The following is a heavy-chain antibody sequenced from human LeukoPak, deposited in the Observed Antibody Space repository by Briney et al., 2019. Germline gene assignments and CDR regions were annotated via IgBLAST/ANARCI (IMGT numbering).Heavy chain of an antibody. V-gene: IGHV3-30-3*01. Sequence: PGGSLRLSCAASGFTFSGYPIHWVRQAPGKGLEWVAVISYDGSNKYYADSVKGRFTISRDNSKNTLYLQMNSLRAEDTAVYYCARSASGSYPYYFDYWGQGTLVTVSS. J-gene: IGHJ4*02. CDR3: ARSASGSYPYYFDY. D-gene: IGHD1-26*01. CDR1: GFTFSGYP. CDR2: ISYDGSNK.